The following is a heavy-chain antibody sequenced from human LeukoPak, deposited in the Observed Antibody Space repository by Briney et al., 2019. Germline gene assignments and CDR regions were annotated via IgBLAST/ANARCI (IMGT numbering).Heavy chain of an antibody. CDR1: GGSISSSSYY. Sequence: PSETLSLTCTVSGGSISSSSYYWGWIRQPPGKGLEWIGTIYYSGSTSCNPSLKSRVTISVDTSKNQFSLKLSSVTAADTAVYYCARLSFDWLSPYSNPQYFDSWGQGTLVTVSS. CDR3: ARLSFDWLSPYSNPQYFDS. V-gene: IGHV4-39*01. J-gene: IGHJ4*02. CDR2: IYYSGST. D-gene: IGHD3-9*01.